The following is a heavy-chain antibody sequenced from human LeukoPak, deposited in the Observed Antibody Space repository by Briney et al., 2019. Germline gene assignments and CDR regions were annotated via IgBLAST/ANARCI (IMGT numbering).Heavy chain of an antibody. V-gene: IGHV1-18*01. D-gene: IGHD5-18*01. CDR1: GYTFTSYG. J-gene: IGHJ4*02. Sequence: GASVKVSCKASGYTFTSYGIRWVRQAPGQGLEWMGWISAYNGNTNYAQKLQGRVTMTTDTSTSTAYMELRSLRSDDTAVYYCARESIIQLWRHPFDYWGQGTLVTVSS. CDR2: ISAYNGNT. CDR3: ARESIIQLWRHPFDY.